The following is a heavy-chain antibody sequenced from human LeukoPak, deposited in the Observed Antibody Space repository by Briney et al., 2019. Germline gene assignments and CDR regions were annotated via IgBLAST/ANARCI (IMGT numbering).Heavy chain of an antibody. J-gene: IGHJ3*02. D-gene: IGHD7-27*01. Sequence: GGSLRLSCAASGFTFSDYGMNWVRQAPGKGLERVSYISSGSSTIYYADSVKGRFAISRDNAKNSLYLQMNSLRDEDTAVYYCARWGRAFDIWGQGTVVTVSS. CDR1: GFTFSDYG. CDR3: ARWGRAFDI. CDR2: ISSGSSTI. V-gene: IGHV3-48*02.